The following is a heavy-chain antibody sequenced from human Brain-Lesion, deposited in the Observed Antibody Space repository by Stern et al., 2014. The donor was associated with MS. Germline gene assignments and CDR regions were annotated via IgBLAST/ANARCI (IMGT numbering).Heavy chain of an antibody. CDR2: ISYDGSDK. Sequence: LVESGGGVVQPGRSLRLSCAASGFTFSYHAMHWVRQAPGKGLEWVALISYDGSDKNDADSVKGRFTISRDNSRNTLYLQMNSLRVDDTAVYYCARGGAVTTSDYYLDYWGQGSLVTVSS. CDR1: GFTFSYHA. V-gene: IGHV3-30*01. D-gene: IGHD4-17*01. CDR3: ARGGAVTTSDYYLDY. J-gene: IGHJ4*02.